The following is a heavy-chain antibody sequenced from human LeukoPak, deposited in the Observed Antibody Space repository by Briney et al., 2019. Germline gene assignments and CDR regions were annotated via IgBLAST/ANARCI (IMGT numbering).Heavy chain of an antibody. CDR2: IYYSGST. CDR1: GGSISSYY. J-gene: IGHJ5*02. V-gene: IGHV4-59*01. CDR3: ARGSAADGTFCFDP. D-gene: IGHD6-13*01. Sequence: SETLSLTCTVSGGSISSYYWSWIRQPPGKGLEWIGYIYYSGSTNYNPSLKSRVTISVDTSKNQFSRKLSSVTAADTAVYYCARGSAADGTFCFDPWGQGTLVTVSS.